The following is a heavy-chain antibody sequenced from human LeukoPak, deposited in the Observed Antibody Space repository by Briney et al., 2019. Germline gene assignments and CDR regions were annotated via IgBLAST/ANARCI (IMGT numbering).Heavy chain of an antibody. D-gene: IGHD2-15*01. CDR2: IIPNSGAT. Sequence: ASVKVSCKASGYTLTAYHMHWVRQAPGQGLEWMGRIIPNSGATNYAQNFQGRVTMTRDTSISTAYMELSRLRSDDTAFYYCARGISGGFDIRGQGTMVTGSS. V-gene: IGHV1-2*06. J-gene: IGHJ3*02. CDR3: ARGISGGFDI. CDR1: GYTLTAYH.